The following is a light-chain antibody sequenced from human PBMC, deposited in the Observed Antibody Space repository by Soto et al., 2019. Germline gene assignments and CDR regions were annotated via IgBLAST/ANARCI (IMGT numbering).Light chain of an antibody. CDR3: QQRNNWPPWT. J-gene: IGKJ1*01. Sequence: EIVFTQSPATLSLSPGERATLSCRASQSVSYHLAWYQQKPGQAPRLLIYDASNRATGIPARFSGSGSGTDFTLTISSLEPEDSAIYYCQQRNNWPPWTFGQGTKVEIK. CDR1: QSVSYH. V-gene: IGKV3-11*01. CDR2: DAS.